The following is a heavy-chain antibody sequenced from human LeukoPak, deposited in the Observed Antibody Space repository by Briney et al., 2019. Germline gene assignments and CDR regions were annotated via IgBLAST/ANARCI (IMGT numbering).Heavy chain of an antibody. CDR1: GVSVSDYY. D-gene: IGHD2-21*01. V-gene: IGHV4-34*01. CDR3: SXXRCGRXQARCYNH. Sequence: SETLSLTCAVSGVSVSDYYWSWIRQSPEKGLEWIGEVSPGGYTTYNPSLRSRVIISEDTSENQLSLNVTSVTAADTALYYFSXXRCGRXQARCYNHWAQGSLVTVSS. CDR2: VSPGGYT. J-gene: IGHJ5*02.